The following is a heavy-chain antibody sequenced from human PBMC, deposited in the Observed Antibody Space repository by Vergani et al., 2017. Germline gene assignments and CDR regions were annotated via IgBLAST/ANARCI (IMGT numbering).Heavy chain of an antibody. D-gene: IGHD3-3*01. CDR3: ARVHGGYYTEWFDP. CDR1: GGSISSGSYY. Sequence: QVQLQESGPGLVKPSQTLSLTCTVSGGSISSGSYYWSWIRRPAGKGLEWIGRIYTSGSTNSNPSLKSRVTISVDTSKNQFSLKLSSVTAADTAVYYCARVHGGYYTEWFDPWGQGTLVTVSS. J-gene: IGHJ5*02. CDR2: IYTSGST. V-gene: IGHV4-61*02.